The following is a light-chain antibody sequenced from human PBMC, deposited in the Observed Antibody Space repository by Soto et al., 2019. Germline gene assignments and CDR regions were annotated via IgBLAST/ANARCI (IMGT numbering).Light chain of an antibody. V-gene: IGKV3-11*01. CDR2: DAT. CDR3: QQRDDWPIT. Sequence: EIVLTQSPATLFLSPGERATLSCRASRSVGKYLAWYQQKPGQAPRLLIHDATNRATDIPARFSGSGSGTDFTLAISSLEVEDFAVYYCQQRDDWPITFGQGTRLDI. J-gene: IGKJ5*01. CDR1: RSVGKY.